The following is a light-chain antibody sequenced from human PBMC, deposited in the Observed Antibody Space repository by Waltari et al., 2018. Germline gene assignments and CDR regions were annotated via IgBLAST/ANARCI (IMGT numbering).Light chain of an antibody. V-gene: IGKV3-20*01. Sequence: EIVLTQSPGTLSLSPGERATLSCRASQSVSSSYLAWYQQKPVQAPRLLIYGASSSATGIPDRFSGSGSGTDFTLTISRLEPEDFAVYYCQQYGSGYTFGQGTKLEIK. J-gene: IGKJ2*01. CDR2: GAS. CDR3: QQYGSGYT. CDR1: QSVSSSY.